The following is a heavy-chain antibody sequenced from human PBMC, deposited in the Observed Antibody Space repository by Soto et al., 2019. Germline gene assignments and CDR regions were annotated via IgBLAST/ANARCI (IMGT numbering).Heavy chain of an antibody. CDR1: GFTFSSYW. J-gene: IGHJ1*01. CDR3: ARAPFLDCSSTSCYAEYFQH. V-gene: IGHV3-7*04. CDR2: IKQDGSEK. Sequence: GGSLRLSCAASGFTFSSYWMSWVRQAPGKGLEWVANIKQDGSEKYYVDSVKGRFTISRDNAKHSMYLQLNSLRAEDTDVYYCARAPFLDCSSTSCYAEYFQHWGQGTLVTVSS. D-gene: IGHD2-2*01.